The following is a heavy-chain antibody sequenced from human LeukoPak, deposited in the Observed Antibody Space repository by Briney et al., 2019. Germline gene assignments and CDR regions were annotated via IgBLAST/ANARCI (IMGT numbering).Heavy chain of an antibody. D-gene: IGHD1-14*01. J-gene: IGHJ6*02. CDR2: INHSGST. V-gene: IGHV4-34*01. CDR1: GGSFSGYY. Sequence: SSETLSLTCAVYGGSFSGYYWSWIRQPPGKGLEWTGEINHSGSTNYNPSLKSRVTISVDTSKNQFSLKLSSVTAADTAVYYCARGVPFTWYPAPAYYCYGMDVWGQGTTVTVSS. CDR3: ARGVPFTWYPAPAYYCYGMDV.